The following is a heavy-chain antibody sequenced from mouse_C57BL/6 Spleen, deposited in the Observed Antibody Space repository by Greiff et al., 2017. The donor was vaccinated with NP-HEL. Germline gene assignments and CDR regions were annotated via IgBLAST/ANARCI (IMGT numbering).Heavy chain of an antibody. CDR1: GYSITSGYY. CDR3: ARGPSLDV. Sequence: VQLKESGPGLVKPSQSLSLTCSVTGYSITSGYYWNWIRQFPGNKLEWMGYISYDGSNNYNPSLKNRISITRDTSKNQFFLKLNSVTTEDTATYYCARGPSLDVWGTGTTVTVSS. J-gene: IGHJ1*03. CDR2: ISYDGSN. V-gene: IGHV3-6*01.